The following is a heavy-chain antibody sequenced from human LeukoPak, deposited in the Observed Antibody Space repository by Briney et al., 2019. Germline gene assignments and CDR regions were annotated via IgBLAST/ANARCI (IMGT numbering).Heavy chain of an antibody. D-gene: IGHD2-2*03. CDR3: ARFRRYGYFEH. V-gene: IGHV3-7*03. CDR1: GFTFSSYW. CDR2: IKQDGSEK. J-gene: IGHJ4*02. Sequence: SGGSLRLSCAASGFTFSSYWMSWVRQAPGKGLEWVANIKQDGSEKYYVDSVKGRFTISRDNAKNSLYLQMNSQRAEDTAVYYCARFRRYGYFEHWGQGTLVTVSS.